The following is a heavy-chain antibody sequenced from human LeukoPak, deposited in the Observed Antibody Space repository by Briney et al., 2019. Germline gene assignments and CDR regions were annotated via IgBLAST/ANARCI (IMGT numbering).Heavy chain of an antibody. CDR2: IKEDGSEK. CDR3: VAGGAFDI. D-gene: IGHD3-16*01. V-gene: IGHV3-7*01. CDR1: GITFSNEW. Sequence: PGGSLRLSCAASGITFSNEWMSWVRQAPGKGLEWVANIKEDGSEKYYVDAVKGRFTISRDNAKNSLYLLMNSLRVEDAAVYYCVAGGAFDIWGQGTMVTVSS. J-gene: IGHJ3*02.